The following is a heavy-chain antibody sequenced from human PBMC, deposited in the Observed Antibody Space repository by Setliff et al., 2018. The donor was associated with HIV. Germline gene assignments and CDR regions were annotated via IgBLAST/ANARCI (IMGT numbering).Heavy chain of an antibody. V-gene: IGHV4-4*07. D-gene: IGHD3-22*01. Sequence: PSETLSLTCSVSGGSISNFYWSWIRQPPGKGLEWVGHIYSTGDTNYNPSLKSRVTLSADTSKNQLSLSLTSVTAADTAVYYCARVRLTMIMMEDYFDQWGQGTLVTVSS. J-gene: IGHJ4*02. CDR2: IYSTGDT. CDR3: ARVRLTMIMMEDYFDQ. CDR1: GGSISNFY.